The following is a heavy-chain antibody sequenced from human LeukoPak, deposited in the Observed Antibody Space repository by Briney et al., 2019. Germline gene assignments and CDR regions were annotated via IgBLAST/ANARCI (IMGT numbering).Heavy chain of an antibody. CDR2: IYSGGST. Sequence: PGGSLRLSCAASGFTVSSNYMSWVRQAPGEGLEWVSVIYSGGSTYYADSVKGRVTISRDNSKNTRYLQMNSLRPEATAVYYCARDYPSDSSGWSGDAFDIWGQATTVTVYS. CDR1: GFTVSSNY. V-gene: IGHV3-53*01. CDR3: ARDYPSDSSGWSGDAFDI. D-gene: IGHD6-19*01. J-gene: IGHJ3*02.